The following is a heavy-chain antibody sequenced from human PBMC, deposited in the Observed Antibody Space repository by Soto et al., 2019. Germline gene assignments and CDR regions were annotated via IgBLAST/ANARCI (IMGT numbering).Heavy chain of an antibody. Sequence: QVQLQQWGAGLLKPSETLSLICAVYGGSFSGYYWSWIRQPPGKGLEWIGEINHSGSTNYNPSLKRRVTISVDTSKNQFSLKLSSVTAADTAVYYCARGPRYPWFDPWAQGTLVTVSS. J-gene: IGHJ5*02. CDR3: ARGPRYPWFDP. D-gene: IGHD1-26*01. CDR2: INHSGST. CDR1: GGSFSGYY. V-gene: IGHV4-34*01.